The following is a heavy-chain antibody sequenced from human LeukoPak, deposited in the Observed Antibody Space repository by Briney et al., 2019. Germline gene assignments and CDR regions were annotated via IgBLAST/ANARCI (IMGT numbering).Heavy chain of an antibody. D-gene: IGHD6-13*01. CDR2: IYSRGTN. V-gene: IGHV4-39*02. CDR1: GVSITSSDYY. J-gene: IGHJ5*02. Sequence: SETLSLTCNVSGVSITSSDYYWGWIRQPPGKGLEWIVSIYSRGTNYYNPSLKSRVTISVDTSRNQVSLKMSSVTAADTAVYYCARDRPGPRIAAAGRLYWFDPWGQGTLVTVSS. CDR3: ARDRPGPRIAAAGRLYWFDP.